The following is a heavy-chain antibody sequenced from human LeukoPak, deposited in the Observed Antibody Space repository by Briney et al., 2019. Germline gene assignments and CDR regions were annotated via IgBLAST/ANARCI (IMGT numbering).Heavy chain of an antibody. V-gene: IGHV3-23*01. J-gene: IGHJ4*02. CDR1: GFTFSSYA. Sequence: PGGSLRPSCAASGFTFSSYAMSWVRQAPGNGLEWVSAISGSGGSTYYADSVKGRFTISRDNSKNTLYLQMNSLRAEDTAVYYCAKIYNWNYAANFDYWGQGTLVTVSS. CDR2: ISGSGGST. CDR3: AKIYNWNYAANFDY. D-gene: IGHD1-7*01.